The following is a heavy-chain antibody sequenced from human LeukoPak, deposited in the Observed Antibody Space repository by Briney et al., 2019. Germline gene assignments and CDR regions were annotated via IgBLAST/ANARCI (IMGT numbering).Heavy chain of an antibody. CDR3: AKDQSGYSGYDRAIDY. CDR2: ISSSSSYI. V-gene: IGHV3-21*04. CDR1: GFTFSSYS. Sequence: GGSLRLSCAASGFTFSSYSMNWVRQAPGKGLEWVSSISSSSSYIYYADSVKGRFTISRDNSKNTLYLQMNSLRAEDTAVYYCAKDQSGYSGYDRAIDYWGQGTLVTVSS. D-gene: IGHD5-12*01. J-gene: IGHJ4*02.